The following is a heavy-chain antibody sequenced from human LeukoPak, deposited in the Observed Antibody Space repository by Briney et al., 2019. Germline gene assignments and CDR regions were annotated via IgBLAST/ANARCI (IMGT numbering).Heavy chain of an antibody. D-gene: IGHD6-19*01. V-gene: IGHV1-2*02. CDR1: GYTFTGYY. Sequence: ASVKVSSKASGYTFTGYYMHWVRQAPGQGLEWMGWINPNSGGTNYAQKFQGRVTMTRDTSISTAYMELSRLRSDDTAVYYCARGGSDESSGWYNWGQGTLVTVSS. J-gene: IGHJ4*02. CDR2: INPNSGGT. CDR3: ARGGSDESSGWYN.